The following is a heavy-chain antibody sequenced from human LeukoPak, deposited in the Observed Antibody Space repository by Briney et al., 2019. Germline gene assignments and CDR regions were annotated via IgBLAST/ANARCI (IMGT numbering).Heavy chain of an antibody. D-gene: IGHD6-13*01. CDR2: TSYDGSNK. V-gene: IGHV3-30*18. Sequence: GGSLILSCAASGFTFSSYGMHWVRQAPGKGLEWVAVTSYDGSNKYYADSVKGRFTISRDNSKNTLYLQMNSLRAEDTAVYYCAKEGSSSCYAVHFDYWGQGTLVTVSS. CDR3: AKEGSSSCYAVHFDY. J-gene: IGHJ4*02. CDR1: GFTFSSYG.